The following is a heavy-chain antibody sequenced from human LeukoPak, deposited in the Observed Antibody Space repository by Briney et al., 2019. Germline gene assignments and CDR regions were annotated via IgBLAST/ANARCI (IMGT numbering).Heavy chain of an antibody. CDR1: GFAFTSYS. D-gene: IGHD1-26*01. CDR2: ISSCSTYI. CDR3: ARGEPANWFDP. V-gene: IGHV3-21*01. Sequence: GGSLRLSCAASGFAFTSYSMNWVRQAPGKGLEWVSSISSCSTYIYYADSVKGRFTISRDNAKNSLFLQMSSLRAEDTAVYYCARGEPANWFDPWGQGTLVTVSS. J-gene: IGHJ5*02.